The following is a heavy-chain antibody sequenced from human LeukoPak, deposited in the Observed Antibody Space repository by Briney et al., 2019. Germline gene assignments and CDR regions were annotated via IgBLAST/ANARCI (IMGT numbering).Heavy chain of an antibody. CDR1: EFTFSNYW. Sequence: GGSLRLSCAASEFTFSNYWMSWVRQAPGKGLERVAHTNQDGSKNYYVDSVRGRFTISRDNAKNSLYLQMNSLRAEYTAVYYCATTVAGYPDDYFDYWGQGTLVTVSS. CDR2: TNQDGSKN. V-gene: IGHV3-7*01. CDR3: ATTVAGYPDDYFDY. J-gene: IGHJ4*02. D-gene: IGHD6-19*01.